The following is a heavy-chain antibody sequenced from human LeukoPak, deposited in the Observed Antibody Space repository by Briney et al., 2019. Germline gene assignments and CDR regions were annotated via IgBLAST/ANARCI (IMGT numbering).Heavy chain of an antibody. CDR1: GFTFSGHA. Sequence: PGESLRRSASASGFTFSGHAMSWVRQAPGKGLNWLSTITGGAENTYYADSVKGRFTISRDNSKNTVYLQMDSLRVEDTAVYYCAKVLSGSQDYWGQGTLVTVFS. CDR2: ITGGAENT. CDR3: AKVLSGSQDY. V-gene: IGHV3-23*01. J-gene: IGHJ4*02. D-gene: IGHD1-26*01.